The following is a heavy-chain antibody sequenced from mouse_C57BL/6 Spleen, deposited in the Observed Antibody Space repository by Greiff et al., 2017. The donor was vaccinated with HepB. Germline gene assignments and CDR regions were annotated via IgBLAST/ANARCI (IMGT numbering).Heavy chain of an antibody. D-gene: IGHD2-1*01. CDR1: GYSITSGYD. CDR3: ARDGGNYPWFAY. V-gene: IGHV3-1*01. J-gene: IGHJ3*01. CDR2: ISYSGST. Sequence: DVQLQESGPGMVKPSQSLSLTCTVTGYSITSGYDWHWIRHFPGNKLEWMGYISYSGSTNYNPSLKSRISITHDTSKNHFFLKLNSVTTEDTATYYCARDGGNYPWFAYWGQGTLVTVAA.